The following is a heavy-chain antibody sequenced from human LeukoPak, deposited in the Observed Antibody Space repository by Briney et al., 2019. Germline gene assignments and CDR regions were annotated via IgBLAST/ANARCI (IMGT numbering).Heavy chain of an antibody. CDR1: GFTFSSHG. D-gene: IGHD1-26*01. CDR2: IWYDASNK. CDR3: SRLSGSYLDY. V-gene: IGHV3-33*01. Sequence: GGSLRLSCAASGFTFSSHGMHWVRQAPGKGLEWVALIWYDASNKYYAGSVRGRFTISRDNFKNTLYLQMNSLRAEDTAVYYCSRLSGSYLDYWGQGTVVTVSS. J-gene: IGHJ4*02.